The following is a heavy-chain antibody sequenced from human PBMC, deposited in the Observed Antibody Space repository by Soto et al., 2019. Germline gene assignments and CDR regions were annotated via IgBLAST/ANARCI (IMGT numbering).Heavy chain of an antibody. CDR1: GFTSDDYDYG. V-gene: IGHV3-49*04. CDR3: SRDGDYYGLDV. CDR2: IAGKTYGGTT. Sequence: GGSLRLSCSFSGFTSDDYDYGVTWVRQAPGKGLEWLGLIAGKTYGGTTQYAASVKGRFTMSRDDSKDVAYLQMRDLGIDDTAIYFCSRDGDYYGLDVWGQGTTVTVSS. J-gene: IGHJ6*02. D-gene: IGHD3-3*01.